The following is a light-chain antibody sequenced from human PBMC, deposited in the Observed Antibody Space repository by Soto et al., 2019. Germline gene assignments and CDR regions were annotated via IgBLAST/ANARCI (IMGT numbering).Light chain of an antibody. J-gene: IGKJ4*01. V-gene: IGKV3D-15*01. CDR3: QQYSNWPLS. CDR1: QTLYSSS. CDR2: GTS. Sequence: EIVMTQSPATLSVSPGERATLSCRASQTLYSSSLAWYQQKLGQAPRLLIYGTSTRATGIPGRFSGSGSGTDFTLIISSLQSEDSAVYYCQQYSNWPLSFGGGTRVEIQ.